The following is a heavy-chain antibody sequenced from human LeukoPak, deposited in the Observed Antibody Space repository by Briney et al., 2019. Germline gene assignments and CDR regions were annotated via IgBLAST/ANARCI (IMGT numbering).Heavy chain of an antibody. V-gene: IGHV1-18*01. CDR3: ATEFDYFDY. J-gene: IGHJ4*02. Sequence: ASVKVSCKASGYTLTSYGINWVRQAPGQGLEWMGWISAHNGNTNYAQNLQGRVTMTTDTSTSTAYMELRSLRSDDTAVYYCATEFDYFDYWGQGTLVTVSS. CDR1: GYTLTSYG. CDR2: ISAHNGNT.